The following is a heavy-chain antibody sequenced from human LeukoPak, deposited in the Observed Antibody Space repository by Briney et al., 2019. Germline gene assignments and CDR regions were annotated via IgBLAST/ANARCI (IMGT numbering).Heavy chain of an antibody. CDR1: VGSITNHL. CDR3: ARDGGELATSTWFDP. Sequence: SETLSLTCSVSVGSITNHLWSWLRQPPGKGRECIGYIYHSGITDYNPSLKGRVNIPIDTPQEQFSPRLSSATAADTAGDYLARDGGELATSTWFDPWGQGTLVTVSS. J-gene: IGHJ5*02. D-gene: IGHD5-24*01. CDR2: IYHSGIT. V-gene: IGHV4-59*11.